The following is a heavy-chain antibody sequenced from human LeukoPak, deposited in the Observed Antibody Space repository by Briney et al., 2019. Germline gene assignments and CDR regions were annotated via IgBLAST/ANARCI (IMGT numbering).Heavy chain of an antibody. CDR1: GFTFSTYS. D-gene: IGHD3-10*01. Sequence: SGGSLRLSCAASGFTFSTYSMNWVRQAPGKGLEWVSYITSSSSTMFYADSVKGRFTVSRDNAKNSLYLQMNSLRAEDTAVYYCAGWQWFGYLFPYWGQGTLVTVSS. V-gene: IGHV3-48*04. CDR3: AGWQWFGYLFPY. J-gene: IGHJ4*02. CDR2: ITSSSSTM.